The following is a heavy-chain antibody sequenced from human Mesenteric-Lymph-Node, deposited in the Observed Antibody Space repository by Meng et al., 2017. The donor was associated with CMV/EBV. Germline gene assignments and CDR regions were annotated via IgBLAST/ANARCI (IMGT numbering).Heavy chain of an antibody. CDR1: GVSVSSNSYY. V-gene: IGHV4-61*01. Sequence: SETLSLTCTVSGVSVSSNSYYWSWIRQPPGKGLEWIGYIYYSERTNYNPSLKSRVTISIDTSKNHFSLDLSSVTAADTAVYYCASRGAGPSAILFDIWGQGKMVTVSS. D-gene: IGHD1-26*01. CDR2: IYYSERT. J-gene: IGHJ3*02. CDR3: ASRGAGPSAILFDI.